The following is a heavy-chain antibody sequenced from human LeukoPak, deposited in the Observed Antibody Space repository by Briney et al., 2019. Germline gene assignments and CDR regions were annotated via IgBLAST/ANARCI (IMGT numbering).Heavy chain of an antibody. CDR1: GGSISSYY. CDR3: ATRSWYDAFDI. D-gene: IGHD6-13*01. V-gene: IGHV4-59*12. Sequence: PSETLSLTCTVSGGSISSYYWSWIRQPPGKGLEWIGYIYYSGSTNYNPSLKSRVTISVDTSKNQFSLKLSSVTAADTAVYYCATRSWYDAFDIWGQGTMVTVSS. CDR2: IYYSGST. J-gene: IGHJ3*02.